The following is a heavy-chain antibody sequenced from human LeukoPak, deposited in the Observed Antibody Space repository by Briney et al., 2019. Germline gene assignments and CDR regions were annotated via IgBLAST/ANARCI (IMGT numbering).Heavy chain of an antibody. CDR2: IYYSGST. D-gene: IGHD6-13*01. J-gene: IGHJ5*02. V-gene: IGHV4-59*01. CDR3: ARMSSNWPHWFDP. Sequence: SETLSLTCTVSGGSSSSYYWSWIRQPPGKGLEWIGYIYYSGSTNYNPSLKSRVTISVDTSKNQFSLKLSSVTAADTAVYYCARMSSNWPHWFDPWGQGTLVTVSS. CDR1: GGSSSSYY.